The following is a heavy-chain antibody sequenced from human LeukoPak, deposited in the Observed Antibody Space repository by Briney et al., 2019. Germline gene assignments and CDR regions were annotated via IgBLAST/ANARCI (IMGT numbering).Heavy chain of an antibody. J-gene: IGHJ4*02. Sequence: ASVTDSCKGSGYTFPSYGISWVRQAPGQGLEWMGWISAYNGDTNYAQKLQGRVTMTTDTSTSTAYMELRSLRSDDTAVYYCARDQAQRLTARIVYWGKRTLVTVSS. CDR1: GYTFPSYG. CDR2: ISAYNGDT. V-gene: IGHV1-18*01. CDR3: ARDQAQRLTARIVY. D-gene: IGHD1-1*01.